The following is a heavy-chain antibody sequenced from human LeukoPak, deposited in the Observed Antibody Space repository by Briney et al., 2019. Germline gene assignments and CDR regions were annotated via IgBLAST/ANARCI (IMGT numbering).Heavy chain of an antibody. CDR3: AGSLGYCTSNVCYLKY. V-gene: IGHV1-18*01. CDR1: GYTFNNYG. Sequence: GASVKVSCKASGYTFNNYGITWVRQAPGQGLEWMGWISAQHGQTEYAPNSQDRVTMTTDTYTNTAYMELRSLRSDDTAVYYCAGSLGYCTSNVCYLKYWGQGTLVTVSS. D-gene: IGHD2-8*01. J-gene: IGHJ4*02. CDR2: ISAQHGQT.